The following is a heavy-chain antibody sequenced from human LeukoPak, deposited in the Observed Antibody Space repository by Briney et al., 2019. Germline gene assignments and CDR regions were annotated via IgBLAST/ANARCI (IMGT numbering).Heavy chain of an antibody. CDR1: GGSISSYY. D-gene: IGHD3-22*01. CDR2: IYTSGST. Sequence: SETQSLTCTVSGGSISSYYWSWIRQSAGKGLEWIGRIYTSGSTNYNPSLKSRVTMSIDTSKNQFSLKLSSVTAADTAVYYCARARLGYYYDFLDYWGQGTLVTVSS. V-gene: IGHV4-4*07. CDR3: ARARLGYYYDFLDY. J-gene: IGHJ4*02.